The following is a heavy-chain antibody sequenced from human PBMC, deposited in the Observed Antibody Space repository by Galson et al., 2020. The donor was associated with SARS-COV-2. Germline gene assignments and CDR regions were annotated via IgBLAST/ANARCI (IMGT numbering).Heavy chain of an antibody. CDR2: ISTSSSYT. V-gene: IGHV3-21*01. CDR3: ARDEGIRGDYYCRLYYGMDV. Sequence: GESLKISCAASGFPFSTYSMKWVRLAPGKGLEWVSSISTSSSYTYYVDSVKGRFSISRDNPRNSLYLQMNSLRAEDTAVYYWARDEGIRGDYYCRLYYGMDVWGHGTTGTVSS. J-gene: IGHJ6*02. CDR1: GFPFSTYS. D-gene: IGHD2-21*02.